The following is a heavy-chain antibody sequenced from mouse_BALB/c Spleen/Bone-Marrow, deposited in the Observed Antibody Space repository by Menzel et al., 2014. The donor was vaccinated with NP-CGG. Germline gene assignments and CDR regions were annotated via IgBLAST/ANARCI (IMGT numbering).Heavy chain of an antibody. J-gene: IGHJ2*01. V-gene: IGHV1-4*01. CDR3: ARRDDGYVYFDY. D-gene: IGHD2-3*01. Sequence: VKLMESGAELARPGASVEMSCRASGYTFTTYMIHWVRQRPGQGLEWIGYINPTSGYTNYNQKFKDKATLTADKSSSTAYMQLSSLTSEDSAVYYCARRDDGYVYFDYWGQGTTLTVSS. CDR1: GYTFTTYM. CDR2: INPTSGYT.